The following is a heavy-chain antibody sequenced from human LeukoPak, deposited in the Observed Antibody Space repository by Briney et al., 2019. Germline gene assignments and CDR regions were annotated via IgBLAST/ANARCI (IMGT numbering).Heavy chain of an antibody. CDR3: ARVGSSGYLDY. CDR1: GGSLRGYY. CDR2: INRSGST. V-gene: IGHV4-34*01. Sequence: SETLSLTCAVYGGSLRGYYWSWISQAPGKGLEWIGEINHKGLEWIGEINRSGSTNYNPSLKSRVTISGDTSKNWLSLRLTSVTAADTAVYYCARVGSSGYLDYWGQGTLVTVSS. J-gene: IGHJ4*02. D-gene: IGHD3-22*01.